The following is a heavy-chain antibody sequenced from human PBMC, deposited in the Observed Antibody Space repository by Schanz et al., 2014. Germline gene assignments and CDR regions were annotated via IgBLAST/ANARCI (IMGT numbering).Heavy chain of an antibody. J-gene: IGHJ6*02. CDR2: ISDDGSRR. V-gene: IGHV3-30*04. CDR1: GFIFSYYT. CDR3: AKDPYGMDV. Sequence: VQLVESGGGLIQPGRSLRLSCAASGFIFSYYTIHWVRQAPGKGLEWVAVISDDGSRRHYADFVTGRFTISRDNSKNTLYLQMNSLRAEDTAVYYCAKDPYGMDVWGQGTTVTVSS.